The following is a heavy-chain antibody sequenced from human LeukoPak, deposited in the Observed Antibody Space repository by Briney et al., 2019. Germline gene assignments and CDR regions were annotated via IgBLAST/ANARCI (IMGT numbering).Heavy chain of an antibody. CDR3: ARGGSPITIFGVVISWFDP. Sequence: SETLSLTCAVSGYSITSSSWWGWIRQPPGKGLEWIGYIHYSGSTNYNPSLKSRVTISVDTSKNQFSLKLSSVTAADTAVYYCARGGSPITIFGVVISWFDPWGQGTLVTVSS. J-gene: IGHJ5*02. CDR1: GYSITSSSW. D-gene: IGHD3-3*01. V-gene: IGHV4-28*03. CDR2: IHYSGST.